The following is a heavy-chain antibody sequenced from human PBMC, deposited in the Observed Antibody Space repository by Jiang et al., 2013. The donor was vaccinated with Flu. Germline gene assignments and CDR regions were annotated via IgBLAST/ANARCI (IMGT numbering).Heavy chain of an antibody. Sequence: PGLVKPSETLSLTCTVSGGSISSYYWSWIRQPPGKGLEWIGYIYYSGSTNYNPSLKSRVTISVDTSKNQFSLKLSSVTAADTAVYYCARSGIAVAGGWFDPWGQGTLVTVSS. D-gene: IGHD6-19*01. CDR1: GGSISSYY. J-gene: IGHJ5*02. CDR2: IYYSGST. CDR3: ARSGIAVAGGWFDP. V-gene: IGHV4-59*01.